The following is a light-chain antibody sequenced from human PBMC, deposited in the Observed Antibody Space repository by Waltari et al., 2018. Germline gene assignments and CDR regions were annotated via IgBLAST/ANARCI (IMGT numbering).Light chain of an antibody. CDR1: RSVLYSPNNKNY. Sequence: DIVMTQSPDSLAVSLGERATINCKSSRSVLYSPNNKNYLTWYQQKPGQPPKLLIFWSSTRESGVPDRFSGSVSGTNFTLTISSLQAEDVAVYYCQQFAAQPYTFGQGTKLEIK. J-gene: IGKJ2*01. V-gene: IGKV4-1*01. CDR2: WSS. CDR3: QQFAAQPYT.